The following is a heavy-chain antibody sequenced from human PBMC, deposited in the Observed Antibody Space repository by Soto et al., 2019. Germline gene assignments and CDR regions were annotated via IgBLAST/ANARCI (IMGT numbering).Heavy chain of an antibody. D-gene: IGHD5-12*01. J-gene: IGHJ6*03. CDR2: INPNSGDA. CDR1: GYTFSDYY. CDR3: ARESGGATATLDYYYFCMDV. Sequence: QVQLVQSGAEVKKPGASVTVSCKASGYTFSDYYLHWVRQAPGQGPEWMGRINPNSGDAKFAQKFKGRVTMTRDTFVRTAFMELNWLKSDDTAVYYCARESGGATATLDYYYFCMDVWGKGTPVTVSS. V-gene: IGHV1-2*06.